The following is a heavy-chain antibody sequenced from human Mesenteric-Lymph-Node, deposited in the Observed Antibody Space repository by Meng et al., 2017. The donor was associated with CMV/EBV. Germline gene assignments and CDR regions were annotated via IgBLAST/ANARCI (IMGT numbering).Heavy chain of an antibody. J-gene: IGHJ5*02. D-gene: IGHD1-1*01. Sequence: GYGGSFSGYYWSWIRQPPGKGLEWIGYIYYSGSTNYNPSLKSRVTISVDTSKNQFSLKLSSVTAADTAVYYCARERQHDLDNWFDPWGQGTLVTVSS. CDR2: IYYSGST. CDR1: GGSFSGYY. CDR3: ARERQHDLDNWFDP. V-gene: IGHV4-59*01.